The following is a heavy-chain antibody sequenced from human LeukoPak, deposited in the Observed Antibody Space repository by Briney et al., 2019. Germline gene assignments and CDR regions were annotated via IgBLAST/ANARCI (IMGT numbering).Heavy chain of an antibody. D-gene: IGHD3-22*01. CDR1: GGTFSSYA. Sequence: SVKVSCKASGGTFSSYAISWVRQAPGQGLEWMGGIIPIFGTANYAQKFQGRVTITADKSTSTAYMELSSLRSEDTAVYYCARDAQCGSSGYYYVGCWFDPWGQGTLVTVSS. CDR2: IIPIFGTA. J-gene: IGHJ5*02. V-gene: IGHV1-69*06. CDR3: ARDAQCGSSGYYYVGCWFDP.